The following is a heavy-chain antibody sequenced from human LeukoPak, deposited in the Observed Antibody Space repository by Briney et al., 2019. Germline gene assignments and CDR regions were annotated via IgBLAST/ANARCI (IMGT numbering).Heavy chain of an antibody. CDR3: ARDLLWSSPDSFDI. CDR2: IIPIFGTA. D-gene: IGHD2-2*01. CDR1: GGTFSSYA. J-gene: IGHJ3*02. Sequence: SVKVSCKASGGTFSSYAISWVRQAPGQGLERMGRIIPIFGTANYAQKFQGRVTITTDESTSTAYMELSSLRSEDTAVYYCARDLLWSSPDSFDIWGQGTMVTVSS. V-gene: IGHV1-69*05.